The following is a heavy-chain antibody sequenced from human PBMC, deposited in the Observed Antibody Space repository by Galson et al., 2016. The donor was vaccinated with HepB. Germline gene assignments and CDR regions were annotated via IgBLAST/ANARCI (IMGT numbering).Heavy chain of an antibody. Sequence: QSGAEVKKPGESLKISCKGSGYAFTTHWIAWVRQMPGKGLEWMGIIYPADSDARYSPSFQGQVTISADKSISTAYLQWSSLKASDTAMYYCARTHGLNFGYLYWGQGTLVTVSS. CDR2: IYPADSDA. V-gene: IGHV5-51*01. CDR3: ARTHGLNFGYLY. D-gene: IGHD3-22*01. J-gene: IGHJ4*02. CDR1: GYAFTTHW.